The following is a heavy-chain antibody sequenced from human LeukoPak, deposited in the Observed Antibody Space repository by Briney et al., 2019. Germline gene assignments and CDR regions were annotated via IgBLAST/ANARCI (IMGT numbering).Heavy chain of an antibody. CDR1: GFTFNSYW. CDR2: INTDGTDT. Sequence: QTGGSLRLSCAASGFTFNSYWMHWVRQGPGRGLVWVSRINTDGTDTAYADSAKGRFTISRDNAKNTMYLQMNGLRAEDTGVYFCVRDLHWNSVDYWGQGTLVTVSS. V-gene: IGHV3-74*01. J-gene: IGHJ4*02. D-gene: IGHD1-7*01. CDR3: VRDLHWNSVDY.